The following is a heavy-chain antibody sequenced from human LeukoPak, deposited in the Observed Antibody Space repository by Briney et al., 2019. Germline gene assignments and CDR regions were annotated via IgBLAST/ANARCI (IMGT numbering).Heavy chain of an antibody. Sequence: PGRSLRLSCAASGFTFDDYAMHWVRQAPGKGLEWVSGISWNSGSIGYADSVKGRFTISRDNAKNSLYPQMNSLRAEDTALYYCAKDISSGWYGEYYFDYWGQGTLVTVSS. D-gene: IGHD6-19*01. CDR1: GFTFDDYA. CDR3: AKDISSGWYGEYYFDY. V-gene: IGHV3-9*01. J-gene: IGHJ4*02. CDR2: ISWNSGSI.